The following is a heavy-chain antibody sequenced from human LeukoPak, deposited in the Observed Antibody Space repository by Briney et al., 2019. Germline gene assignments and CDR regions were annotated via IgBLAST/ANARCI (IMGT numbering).Heavy chain of an antibody. CDR2: IYYSGST. CDR1: GGSISSYY. D-gene: IGHD2-15*01. Sequence: PSETLSLTCTVSGGSISSYYWSWLRQPPGKGLEWIGYIYYSGSTNYNPSLKSRVTISVDTSKNQFSLKLSSVTAADTAVYYCARYYCSGGTCYSFDYWGQGTLVTVSS. V-gene: IGHV4-59*01. J-gene: IGHJ4*02. CDR3: ARYYCSGGTCYSFDY.